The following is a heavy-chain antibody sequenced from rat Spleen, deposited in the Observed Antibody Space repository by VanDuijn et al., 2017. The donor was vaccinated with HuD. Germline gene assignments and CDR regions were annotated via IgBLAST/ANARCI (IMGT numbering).Heavy chain of an antibody. CDR2: ITNSGGSI. V-gene: IGHV5-31*01. CDR3: ISGDSYYGYRIPYWCAY. J-gene: IGHJ3*01. D-gene: IGHD1-7*01. CDR1: GFTFSNYG. Sequence: EVQLVESGGGLVQPGRSLKLSCAVSGFTFSNYGMAWVRQAPGKGLEWVASITNSGGSIFYPDSVKGRFTISRDNAQNTLSLQMNSLRSEDTATYFCISGDSYYGYRIPYWCAYWGQGTLVTVSS.